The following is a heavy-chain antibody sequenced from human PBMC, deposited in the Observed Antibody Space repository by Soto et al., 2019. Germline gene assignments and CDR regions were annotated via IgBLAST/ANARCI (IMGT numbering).Heavy chain of an antibody. V-gene: IGHV3-74*01. J-gene: IGHJ4*02. CDR2: INHDGSST. Sequence: GGSLRLSCTASGFTFSTYWMYWVRQVPGKGLVWVSRINHDGSSTSYADSVKGRFTISRDNAKNTLYLQMNSLRAEDTAVYYCARSMATMIYFDYWGQGA. CDR1: GFTFSTYW. D-gene: IGHD5-12*01. CDR3: ARSMATMIYFDY.